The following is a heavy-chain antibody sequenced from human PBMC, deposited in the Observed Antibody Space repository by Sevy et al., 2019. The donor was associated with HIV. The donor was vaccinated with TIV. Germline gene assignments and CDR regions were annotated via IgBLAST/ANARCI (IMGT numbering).Heavy chain of an antibody. CDR3: AKDCCSWYGVFYFDY. J-gene: IGHJ4*02. D-gene: IGHD6-13*01. CDR2: ISWDGGST. CDR1: GFTFDDYT. V-gene: IGHV3-43*01. Sequence: GGSLRLSCAASGFTFDDYTMHWVRQAPGKGLEWVSLISWDGGSTYYADSVKGRFTISRDNSKNSLYLQMNSLRTEDTALYDCAKDCCSWYGVFYFDYWGQGTLVTVSS.